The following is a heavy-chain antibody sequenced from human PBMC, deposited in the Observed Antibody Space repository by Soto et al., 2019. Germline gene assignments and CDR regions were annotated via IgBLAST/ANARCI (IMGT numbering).Heavy chain of an antibody. Sequence: QPGGSLRLSCAASGFTFSSYGMHWVRQAPGKGLEWVAVISYDGSNKYYADSVKGRFTISRDNSKNTLYLQMNSLRAEDTAVYYCAKVHRNYYGMDVWGQGTTVTV. J-gene: IGHJ6*02. CDR2: ISYDGSNK. CDR3: AKVHRNYYGMDV. CDR1: GFTFSSYG. V-gene: IGHV3-30*18.